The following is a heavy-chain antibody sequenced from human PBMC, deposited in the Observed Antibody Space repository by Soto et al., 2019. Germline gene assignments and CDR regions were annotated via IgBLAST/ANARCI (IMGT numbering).Heavy chain of an antibody. Sequence: QVQLQQWGAGLLKPSETLSLTCAVYGGFVSSGSYYWSWIRQPPGKGLEWIGEMSHSGGTHFNPSLKGRVTISVDTSRNPCSLKMSSVTAADTALYYCARVERGTATTVVDAFDIWGPGTMVTVSS. CDR2: MSHSGGT. V-gene: IGHV4-34*01. D-gene: IGHD1-1*01. J-gene: IGHJ3*02. CDR1: GGFVSSGSYY. CDR3: ARVERGTATTVVDAFDI.